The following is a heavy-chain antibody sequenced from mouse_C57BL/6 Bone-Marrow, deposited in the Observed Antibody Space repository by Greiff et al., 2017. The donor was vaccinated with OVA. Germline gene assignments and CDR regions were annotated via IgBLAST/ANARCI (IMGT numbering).Heavy chain of an antibody. V-gene: IGHV1-63*01. D-gene: IGHD1-1*02. CDR2: IYPGGGYT. CDR3: ARILWSYGDY. Sequence: VQGVESGAELVRPGTSVKMSCKASGYTFTNYWIGWAKQRPGHGLEWIGDIYPGGGYTNYNEKFKGKATLTADKSSSTAYMQFSSLTSEDSAIYYCARILWSYGDYWGQGTTLTVSS. J-gene: IGHJ2*01. CDR1: GYTFTNYW.